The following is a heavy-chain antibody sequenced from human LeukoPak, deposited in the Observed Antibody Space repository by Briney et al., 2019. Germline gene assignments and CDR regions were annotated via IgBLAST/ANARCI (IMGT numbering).Heavy chain of an antibody. Sequence: PGGSLRLSCAASGFPFSSYAMSWVRQAPGKGLEWVSLISSSGASTYHADSAKGRFTISRDNSKHTLYLQMNGLRAEDTAVYFCAKSLDRHSSGDNFDYWGQGTLVTVSS. J-gene: IGHJ4*02. CDR1: GFPFSSYA. CDR3: AKSLDRHSSGDNFDY. D-gene: IGHD6-25*01. V-gene: IGHV3-23*01. CDR2: ISSSGAST.